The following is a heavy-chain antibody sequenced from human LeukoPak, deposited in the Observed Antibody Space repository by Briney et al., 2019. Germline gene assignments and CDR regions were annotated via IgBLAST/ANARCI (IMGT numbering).Heavy chain of an antibody. J-gene: IGHJ6*03. CDR3: ARDKGFQYYYMDV. D-gene: IGHD3-3*01. V-gene: IGHV1-69*05. CDR2: IIPIFGTA. CDR1: GGTFSSYA. Sequence: SVKVSCKSSGGTFSSYAISWVRQAPGQGLEWMGRIIPIFGTANYAQKFQGRVTITTDESTSTAYMELSSLRSEDTAVYYCARDKGFQYYYMDVWGKGTTVTVS.